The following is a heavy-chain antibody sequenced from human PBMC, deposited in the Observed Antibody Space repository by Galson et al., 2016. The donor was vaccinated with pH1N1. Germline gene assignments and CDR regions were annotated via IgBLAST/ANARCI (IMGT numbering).Heavy chain of an antibody. D-gene: IGHD6-6*01. CDR3: STDPLSTKGGRPLNFLYYYSMDV. Sequence: SLRLSCAASGFTFRNAWMNWVCQPPGKGLEWVGRIKSRGDGATVDYAAPVKGRFIISRDDVKSTLYLHMRSLKTEDTAVYYCSTDPLSTKGGRPLNFLYYYSMDVWGQGTTVAVSS. J-gene: IGHJ6*03. CDR1: GFTFRNAW. V-gene: IGHV3-15*01. CDR2: IKSRGDGATV.